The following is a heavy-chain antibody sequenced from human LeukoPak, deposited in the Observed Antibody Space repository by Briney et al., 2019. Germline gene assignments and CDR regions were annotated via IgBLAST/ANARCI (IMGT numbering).Heavy chain of an antibody. D-gene: IGHD2-15*01. J-gene: IGHJ1*01. Sequence: GGSLRLSCAASGFTFSNTWMHWVRQAPGKGLVWVSRIHSDGSTTYADSVKGRFTISRDNAKNTLYLQMNSLRAEDTAVYYCASAPEYCSGGSCYSSYFQHWGQGTLVTVSS. CDR1: GFTFSNTW. V-gene: IGHV3-74*03. CDR3: ASAPEYCSGGSCYSSYFQH. CDR2: IHSDGST.